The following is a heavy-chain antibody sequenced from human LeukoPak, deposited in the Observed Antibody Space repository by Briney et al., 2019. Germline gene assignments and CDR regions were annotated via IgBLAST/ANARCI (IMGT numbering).Heavy chain of an antibody. V-gene: IGHV1-2*02. J-gene: IGHJ4*02. Sequence: ASVKVSCKAPEYTFTGYYIHWVRQAPGQGLEWMLWINPNNGGTNYAQNFQGRVTMTRDMSISTVYMELRRLRFDDTALYYCARVTVLSGYTSGWYYWGQGTLVTVSS. CDR2: INPNNGGT. CDR1: EYTFTGYY. CDR3: ARVTVLSGYTSGWYY. D-gene: IGHD6-19*01.